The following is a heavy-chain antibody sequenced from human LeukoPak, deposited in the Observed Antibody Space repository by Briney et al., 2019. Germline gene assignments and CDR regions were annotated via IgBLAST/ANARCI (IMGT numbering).Heavy chain of an antibody. CDR2: ISRSGKTM. CDR1: GLSFRGPE. V-gene: IGHV3-48*03. J-gene: IGHJ3*01. Sequence: GGSLRLSCAVSGLSFRGPEMNWVRQAPGKGLEWVAFISRSGKTMYYADSVKGRFSISRDSATDTLSLQMDSLRAEDTAIYYCVTGTVAGDNYGIYEAFDLWGQGTMVAVSS. CDR3: VTGTVAGDNYGIYEAFDL. D-gene: IGHD5-12*01.